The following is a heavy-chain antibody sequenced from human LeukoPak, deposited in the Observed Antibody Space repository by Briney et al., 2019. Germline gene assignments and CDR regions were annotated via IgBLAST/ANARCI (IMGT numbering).Heavy chain of an antibody. Sequence: GGSLRLSCAASGFTFSSYAMHWVRQAPGKGLEWVAVISYDGSNKYYADSVKGRFTISRDNSKNTLYLQMNSLRAEDTAVYYCARVGYRFSPPEYNWFDPWGQGTLVTVSS. CDR2: ISYDGSNK. D-gene: IGHD3-16*02. V-gene: IGHV3-30*04. CDR3: ARVGYRFSPPEYNWFDP. CDR1: GFTFSSYA. J-gene: IGHJ5*02.